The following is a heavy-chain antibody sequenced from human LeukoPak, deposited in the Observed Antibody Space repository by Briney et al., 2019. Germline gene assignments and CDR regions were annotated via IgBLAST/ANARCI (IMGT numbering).Heavy chain of an antibody. CDR1: GGSIRSYY. D-gene: IGHD6-13*01. Sequence: SETLSLTCTVSGGSIRSYYWSWIRQPPGKGLEWIGYIYYSGSTNYNPSLKSRVTISVDRSKNQFSLKLSSVTAADTAVYYCARGFSSSWYVFDYWGQGTLVTVSS. CDR2: IYYSGST. J-gene: IGHJ4*02. CDR3: ARGFSSSWYVFDY. V-gene: IGHV4-59*12.